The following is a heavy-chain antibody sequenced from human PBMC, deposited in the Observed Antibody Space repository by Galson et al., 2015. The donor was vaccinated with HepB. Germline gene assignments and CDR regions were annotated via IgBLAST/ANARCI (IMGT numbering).Heavy chain of an antibody. J-gene: IGHJ4*02. CDR2: ISGGGTNT. Sequence: SLRLSCAASAFTFSSYAMTWVRQAPGKGLEWVSTISGGGTNTYYADSVKGRFSISRDNSKNTLYLQMNGLRAEVTAVYYCAKSPPHLASSWYYFDYWGQGTLVTVSS. D-gene: IGHD6-13*01. CDR3: AKSPPHLASSWYYFDY. V-gene: IGHV3-23*01. CDR1: AFTFSSYA.